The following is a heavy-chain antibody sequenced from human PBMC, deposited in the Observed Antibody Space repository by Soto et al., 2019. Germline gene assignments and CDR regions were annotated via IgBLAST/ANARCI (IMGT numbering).Heavy chain of an antibody. J-gene: IGHJ2*01. CDR2: ISYVGRNK. Sequence: QGKGLECVAVISYVGRNKYYAEAVQGRFTISRDNSKNTLYLQMSSLRAEDTAVYYCFFFQAEDGIRDSVPVSAFLLNRSSDL. CDR3: FFFQAEDGIRDSVPVSAFLLNRSSDL. V-gene: IGHV3-30*03. D-gene: IGHD3-9*01.